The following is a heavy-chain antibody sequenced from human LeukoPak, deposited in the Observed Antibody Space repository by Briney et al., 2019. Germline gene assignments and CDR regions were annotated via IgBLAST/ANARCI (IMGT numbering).Heavy chain of an antibody. CDR2: IYHSGST. CDR1: GGSISSSSYY. J-gene: IGHJ5*02. D-gene: IGHD6-13*01. V-gene: IGHV4-39*07. CDR3: ASQGIAAAGPQNWFDP. Sequence: KASETLSLTCTVSGGSISSSSYYWGWIRQPPGKGLEWIGSIYHSGSTYYNPSLKSRVTISVDTSKNQFSLKLSSVTAADTAVYYCASQGIAAAGPQNWFDPWGQGTLVTVSS.